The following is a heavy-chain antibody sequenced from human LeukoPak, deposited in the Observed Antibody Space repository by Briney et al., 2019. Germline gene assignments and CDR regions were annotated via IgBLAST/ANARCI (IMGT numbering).Heavy chain of an antibody. CDR2: IGSSSTI. V-gene: IGHV3-48*01. CDR3: ARSSRELGGYAPWELMPPFDY. CDR1: GFTFSSYR. Sequence: GGSLRLSCAASGFTFSSYRMNWVRQAPGKGLEWVSYIGSSSTIYYADSVKGRFTISRDNAKNSLYLQMNSLRAEDTAVYYCARSSRELGGYAPWELMPPFDYWGQGTLVTVSS. J-gene: IGHJ4*02. D-gene: IGHD1-7*01.